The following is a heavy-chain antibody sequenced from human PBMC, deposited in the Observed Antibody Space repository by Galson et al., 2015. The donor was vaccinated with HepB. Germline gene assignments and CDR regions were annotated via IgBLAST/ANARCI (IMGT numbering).Heavy chain of an antibody. J-gene: IGHJ4*02. CDR2: IYSGGST. V-gene: IGHV3-53*04. CDR1: GFTVSSNY. CDR3: ARVGWFGELLYGVYYFDY. D-gene: IGHD3-10*01. Sequence: SLRLSCAASGFTVSSNYMSWVRQAPGKGLEWVSVIYSGGSTYYADSVKGRFTISRHNSKNTLYLQMNSLRAEDTAVYYCARVGWFGELLYGVYYFDYWGQGTLVTVSS.